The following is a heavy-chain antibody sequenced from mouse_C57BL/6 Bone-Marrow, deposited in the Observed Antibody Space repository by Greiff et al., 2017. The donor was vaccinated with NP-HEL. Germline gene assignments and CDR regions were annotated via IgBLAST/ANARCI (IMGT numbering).Heavy chain of an antibody. CDR1: GFSLTSYG. J-gene: IGHJ2*01. V-gene: IGHV2-5*01. Sequence: VMLVESGPGLVQPSQSLSITCTVSGFSLTSYGVHWVRQSPGKGLEWLGVIWRGGSTDYNAAFMSRLSINKDNSKSQVFFKMNSLQAYDTALYYCAKPLIYDCYYCYYFYYWGQGTTLTVSS. CDR3: AKPLIYDCYYCYYFYY. D-gene: IGHD2-3*01. CDR2: IWRGGST.